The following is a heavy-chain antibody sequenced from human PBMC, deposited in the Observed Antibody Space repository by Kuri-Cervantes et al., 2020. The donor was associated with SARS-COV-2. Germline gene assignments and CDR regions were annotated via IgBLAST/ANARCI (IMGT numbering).Heavy chain of an antibody. J-gene: IGHJ3*02. CDR1: GFTFSSYS. CDR2: ISGRGGST. Sequence: GGSLRLSCAASGFTFSSYSMNWVRQAPGKGLEWVSAISGRGGSTYYADSVKGRFTIYRDNSKNTLYLQMNSLRAEDTAVYYCAQGIRGTTRFDAFDIWGQGTMVTVSS. V-gene: IGHV3-23*01. CDR3: AQGIRGTTRFDAFDI. D-gene: IGHD2/OR15-2a*01.